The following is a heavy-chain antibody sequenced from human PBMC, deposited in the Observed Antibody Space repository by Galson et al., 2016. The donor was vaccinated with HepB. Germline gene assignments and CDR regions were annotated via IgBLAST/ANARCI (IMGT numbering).Heavy chain of an antibody. D-gene: IGHD3-3*01. CDR3: ARAGFVLAPADRYYFDY. CDR1: GGSMRSYF. Sequence: ETLSLTCTVSGGSMRSYFWGWIRQPPGKGLEWIANIYYSGGTTYYNPSLKSRATISVDPSKNQLSLKVTSVTAADTAVYYCARAGFVLAPADRYYFDYWGQGSLVAVSS. J-gene: IGHJ4*02. V-gene: IGHV4-59*01. CDR2: IYYSGGTT.